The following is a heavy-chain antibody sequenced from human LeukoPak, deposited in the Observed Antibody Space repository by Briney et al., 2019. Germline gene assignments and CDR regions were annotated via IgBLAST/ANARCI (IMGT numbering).Heavy chain of an antibody. CDR1: GYTFTSYG. D-gene: IGHD6-19*01. V-gene: IGHV7-4-1*02. J-gene: IGHJ4*02. CDR3: ARYGSSGWLPFDY. Sequence: ASVKVSCKASGYTFTSYGISWVRQAPGQGLEWMGWINTNTGNPTYAQGFTGRFVFSLDTSVSTAYLQISSLKAEDTAVYYCARYGSSGWLPFDYWGQGTLVTVSS. CDR2: INTNTGNP.